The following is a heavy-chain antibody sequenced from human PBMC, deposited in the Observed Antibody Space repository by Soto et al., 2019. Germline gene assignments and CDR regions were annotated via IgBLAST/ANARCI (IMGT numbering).Heavy chain of an antibody. V-gene: IGHV4-34*01. CDR3: ARGQLVWYGDLTPYHRDMDV. CDR1: GGSFDDFY. J-gene: IGHJ6*02. CDR2: ISHDGGT. Sequence: QVQLHQWGAGLLRPSETLSLTCAFYGGSFDDFYWSWVRQSPGKGLEWDGEISHDGGTNYSPSLASRVSISVDTSKNQFSLHLRSVTAADTGLYYCARGQLVWYGDLTPYHRDMDVWGQGTTVTVSS. D-gene: IGHD3-10*01.